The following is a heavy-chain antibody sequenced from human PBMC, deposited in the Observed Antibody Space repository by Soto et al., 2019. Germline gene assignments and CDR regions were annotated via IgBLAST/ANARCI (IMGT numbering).Heavy chain of an antibody. D-gene: IGHD3-3*01. V-gene: IGHV4-4*07. CDR2: IYSSGST. Sequence: SETLSLTCTVTGGAISGYYWTWIRQSDGEGLEWIGRIYSSGSTNYNPSLKSRVTISLDTSMNYFSLRLSSVTAADTAVYYCARGQRFSDWFDPWGQGTLVTVS. CDR3: ARGQRFSDWFDP. CDR1: GGAISGYY. J-gene: IGHJ5*02.